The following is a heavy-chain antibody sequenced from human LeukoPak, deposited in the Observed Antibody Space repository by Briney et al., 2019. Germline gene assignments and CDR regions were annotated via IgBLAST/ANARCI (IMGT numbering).Heavy chain of an antibody. V-gene: IGHV4-4*07. J-gene: IGHJ3*02. CDR3: ARGKYYYGSGSYYNVDAFDI. D-gene: IGHD3-10*01. Sequence: SETLSLTCTVSGGSISSYYWSWIRQAAGKGLEWIGRIYTSGSTNYNPSLKSRVTMSVDTSKNQFSLKLRSVTAADTAVYYCARGKYYYGSGSYYNVDAFDIWGQGTMVTLSS. CDR1: GGSISSYY. CDR2: IYTSGST.